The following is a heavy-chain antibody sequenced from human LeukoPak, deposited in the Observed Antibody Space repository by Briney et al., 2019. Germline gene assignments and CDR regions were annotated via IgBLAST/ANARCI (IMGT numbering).Heavy chain of an antibody. CDR3: ARVVVIPAAMVFAFDI. V-gene: IGHV4-59*01. CDR2: IYYSGST. D-gene: IGHD2-2*01. J-gene: IGHJ3*02. CDR1: GGSISSYY. Sequence: SETLSLTCTVPGGSISSYYWSWIRQPPGKGLEWIGYIYYSGSTNYNPSLKSRVTISVDTSKNQFSLKLSSVTAADTAVYYCARVVVIPAAMVFAFDIWGQGTMVTVSS.